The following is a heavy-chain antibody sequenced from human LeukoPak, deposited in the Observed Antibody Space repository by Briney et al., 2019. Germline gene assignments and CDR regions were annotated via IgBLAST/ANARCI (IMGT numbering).Heavy chain of an antibody. CDR2: IYTSGDT. CDR3: ARSPLFVEEGTFDI. J-gene: IGHJ3*02. Sequence: PSQTLSLTCTVSGDSTSSGSYYWSWIRQPAGKGLEWLGRIYTSGDTNYNPSLKSRVSISLDTSNNQFSLKLTSVTAADTAVYYCARSPLFVEEGTFDIWGQGTMVTVSS. V-gene: IGHV4-61*02. CDR1: GDSTSSGSYY. D-gene: IGHD2-21*01.